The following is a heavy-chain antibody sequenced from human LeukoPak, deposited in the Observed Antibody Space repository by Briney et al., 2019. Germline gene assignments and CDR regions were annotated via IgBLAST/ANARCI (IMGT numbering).Heavy chain of an antibody. CDR1: GFTFDDYA. D-gene: IGHD3-22*01. V-gene: IGHV3-9*01. CDR2: ISWNSVNI. J-gene: IGHJ4*02. CDR3: AKGAYYYDSSGPVFDY. Sequence: GGSLRLSCAASGFTFDDYAMYWVRQAPGKGLEWVSGISWNSVNIGYADSVKGRFTISRDNAKKSLYLQMNSLRAEDTALYYCAKGAYYYDSSGPVFDYWGQGTLVTVSS.